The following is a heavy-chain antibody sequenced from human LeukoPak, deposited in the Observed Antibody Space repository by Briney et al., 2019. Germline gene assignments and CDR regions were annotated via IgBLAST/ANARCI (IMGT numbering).Heavy chain of an antibody. CDR1: GFTFTSYG. V-gene: IGHV3-30*02. CDR2: IRYDGSNK. J-gene: IGHJ4*02. CDR3: AKSVVCSSTSCSLDY. D-gene: IGHD2-2*01. Sequence: GGSLRLSCAASGFTFTSYGMHWVRQAPGKGLEWVAFIRYDGSNKYYADSVKGRFTISRDNSKNTLYLQMNSLRAEDTAVYYCAKSVVCSSTSCSLDYWGQGTLVTVSS.